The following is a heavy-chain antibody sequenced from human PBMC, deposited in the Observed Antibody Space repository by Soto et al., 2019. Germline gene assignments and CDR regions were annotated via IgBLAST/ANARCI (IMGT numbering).Heavy chain of an antibody. CDR3: AKDRRKWGDSPFEK. V-gene: IGHV3-30*18. CDR2: ISNDGSDE. Sequence: QVQLVESGGGVVQPGRSLRLSCAASGFTFSKFGMHWLRQAPGRGLEGVAGISNDGSDEYYVDSVKGRFNISRDNSKSTLSLQMNSLRFEDTAVYFCAKDRRKWGDSPFEKWGQGTLVTVSS. D-gene: IGHD2-21*02. J-gene: IGHJ4*02. CDR1: GFTFSKFG.